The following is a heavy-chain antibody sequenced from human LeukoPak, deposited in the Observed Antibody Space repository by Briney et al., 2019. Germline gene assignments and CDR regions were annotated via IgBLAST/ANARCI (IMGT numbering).Heavy chain of an antibody. Sequence: SVKVSCKASGGTFSSYAISWVRQAPGQGLEWMGGIIPIFGTANYAQKFQGRVTITADESTSTAYMDLRSLRSDDTAVYYCARDQYYDSKGWFDPWGQGTLVTVSS. V-gene: IGHV1-69*13. CDR3: ARDQYYDSKGWFDP. CDR1: GGTFSSYA. CDR2: IIPIFGTA. D-gene: IGHD3-22*01. J-gene: IGHJ5*02.